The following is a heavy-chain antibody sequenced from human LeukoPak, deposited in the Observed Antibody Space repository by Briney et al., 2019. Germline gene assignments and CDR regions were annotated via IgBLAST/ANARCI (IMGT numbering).Heavy chain of an antibody. D-gene: IGHD6-6*01. CDR1: GGHTTTSY. V-gene: IGHV4-59*08. Sequence: SETLSLTCTVSGGHTTTSYWSWIRQPPGKGLEWIGYIHYGGSTKYNPSLKSRVTISVDTSKNQLSLKLSSVTAADTAVYYCARATSSSSKYYYYYYYMDVWGKGTTVTVSS. CDR2: IHYGGST. CDR3: ARATSSSSKYYYYYYYMDV. J-gene: IGHJ6*03.